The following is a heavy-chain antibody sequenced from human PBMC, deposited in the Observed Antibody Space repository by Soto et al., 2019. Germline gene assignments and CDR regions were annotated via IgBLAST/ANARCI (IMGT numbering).Heavy chain of an antibody. V-gene: IGHV1-18*01. Sequence: ASVKVSCKASGYTFTSYGISWVRQAPGQGLEWMGWISAYNGNTNYAQKLKGRVTMTTDTSTSTAYMELRSLRSDDTAVNYCARDMAGTTSNWFAPWAQGTRVTVPS. D-gene: IGHD1-1*01. CDR1: GYTFTSYG. CDR2: ISAYNGNT. J-gene: IGHJ5*02. CDR3: ARDMAGTTSNWFAP.